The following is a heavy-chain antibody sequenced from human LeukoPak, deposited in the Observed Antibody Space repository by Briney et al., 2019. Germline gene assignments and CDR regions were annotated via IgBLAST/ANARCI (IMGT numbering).Heavy chain of an antibody. V-gene: IGHV4-4*02. J-gene: IGHJ4*02. CDR2: IYLYGTT. CDR1: IGSISSSKW. D-gene: IGHD3-10*01. CDR3: ARDSTYGSGSHYFDT. Sequence: PSETLSLTCSVSIGSISSSKWWSWVRQSPVKGLEWIGEIYLYGTTNYNPSFTSRVTMSVDTSKNQFSLNLSSVTAADTAVYYCARDSTYGSGSHYFDTWGQGTLVTVSS.